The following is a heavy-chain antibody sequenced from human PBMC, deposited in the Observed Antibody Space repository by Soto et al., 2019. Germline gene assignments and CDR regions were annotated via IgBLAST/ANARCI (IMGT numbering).Heavy chain of an antibody. J-gene: IGHJ6*02. Sequence: PGGSLRLSCAACGFTFSSYWMHWVRQAPGKGLVWVSRINSDGSSTSYADSVKGRSTISRDNAKNTLYLQMNSLRAEDTAVYYCARRRGPYYYYGMDVWGQGTTVTVSS. V-gene: IGHV3-74*01. CDR1: GFTFSSYW. CDR2: INSDGSST. CDR3: ARRRGPYYYYGMDV.